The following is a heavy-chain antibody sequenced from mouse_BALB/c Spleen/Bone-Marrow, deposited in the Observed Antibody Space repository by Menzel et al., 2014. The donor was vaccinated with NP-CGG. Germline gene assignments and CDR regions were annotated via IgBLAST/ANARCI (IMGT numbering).Heavy chain of an antibody. V-gene: IGHV1-67*01. D-gene: IGHD2-1*01. CDR1: GYTFTDYA. Sequence: VQLQESGPGLVRPGVSVKISCKGSGYTFTDYAMHWVKQSHAKSLEWIGVISTYSGNTNYNQKFKGKATMTVDKSSSTAYMELARLTSEDSAIYYCASPIYYGNYEGFAYWGQRTLVTVSA. CDR2: ISTYSGNT. CDR3: ASPIYYGNYEGFAY. J-gene: IGHJ3*01.